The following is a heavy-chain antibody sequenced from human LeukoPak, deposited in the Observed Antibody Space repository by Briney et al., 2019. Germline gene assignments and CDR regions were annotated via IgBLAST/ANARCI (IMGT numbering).Heavy chain of an antibody. CDR3: AREERGLAIDY. V-gene: IGHV3-64*01. Sequence: PGGSLRLSCAPSGFILSNYAMHWVRQAPGKGLEYVSAISSSGDNTYYANSVKGRFTISRDNSKNTLFLQMGSLRAEDMAVYYCAREERGLAIDYWGQGTLVTVSS. CDR2: ISSSGDNT. CDR1: GFILSNYA. D-gene: IGHD5-12*01. J-gene: IGHJ4*02.